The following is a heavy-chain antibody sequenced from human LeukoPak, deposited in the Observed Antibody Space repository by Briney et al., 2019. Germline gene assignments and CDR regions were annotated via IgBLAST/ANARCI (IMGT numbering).Heavy chain of an antibody. CDR1: GYTFTSYG. J-gene: IGHJ6*02. CDR3: ARGPYCSSTSFFCSAYYYYYGMDV. V-gene: IGHV1-18*01. CDR2: ISAYNGNT. Sequence: GASVKVSCKASGYTFTSYGISWVRQAPGQGLEWMGWISAYNGNTNYAQKLQGRVTMTTDTSTSTAYMELRSLRSDDTAVYYCARGPYCSSTSFFCSAYYYYYGMDVWGQGTTVTVSS. D-gene: IGHD2-2*01.